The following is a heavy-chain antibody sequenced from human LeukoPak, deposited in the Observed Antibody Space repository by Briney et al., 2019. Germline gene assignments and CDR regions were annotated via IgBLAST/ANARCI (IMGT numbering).Heavy chain of an antibody. J-gene: IGHJ4*02. Sequence: ASVKVSCKTSGYSFSDYSIHWVRQAPGQGLEWMGWINPKSGRTNTAQKFQGRVTMTRDTSISTAYMELSRLRSDDTAVYYCARVGPTMVRGVLPGYWGQGTLVTVSS. V-gene: IGHV1-2*02. CDR3: ARVGPTMVRGVLPGY. CDR1: GYSFSDYS. D-gene: IGHD3-10*01. CDR2: INPKSGRT.